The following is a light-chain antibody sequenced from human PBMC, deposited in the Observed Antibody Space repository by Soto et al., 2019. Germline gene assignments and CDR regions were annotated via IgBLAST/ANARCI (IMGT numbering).Light chain of an antibody. J-gene: IGKJ1*01. CDR3: QQYNPWWT. CDR2: NAS. Sequence: EIVMTQSPDALSVSPGERASLSCRASQSVGNSVAWYQLKPGQSPSLLLFNASARASGLSTRFSGSGSGPDSTLTISWLHAEVFAMYYWQQYNPWWTFGQGTKVEI. V-gene: IGKV3-15*01. CDR1: QSVGNS.